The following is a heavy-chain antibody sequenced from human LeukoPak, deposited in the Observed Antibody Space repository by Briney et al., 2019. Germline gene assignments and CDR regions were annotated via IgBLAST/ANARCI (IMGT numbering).Heavy chain of an antibody. V-gene: IGHV3-23*01. J-gene: IGHJ4*02. Sequence: GGSLRLSCAASGFTFSSYAMSWVRQAPGRGLEWVSVISGSGGTTYYADSVKGRFTISRDNSKNMLYLQMNSLRAEDTAVYYCAKGLTQHCSGSSCYLPIDYWGQGTLVTVSS. CDR2: ISGSGGTT. D-gene: IGHD2-15*01. CDR1: GFTFSSYA. CDR3: AKGLTQHCSGSSCYLPIDY.